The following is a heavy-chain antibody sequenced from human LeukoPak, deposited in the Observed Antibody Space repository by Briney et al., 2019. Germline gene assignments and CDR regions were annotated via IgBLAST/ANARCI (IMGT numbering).Heavy chain of an antibody. V-gene: IGHV4-4*07. D-gene: IGHD2-15*01. CDR3: AREEDNKYYYYGMDV. J-gene: IGHJ6*02. CDR2: IYTSGST. Sequence: SETLFLTCTVSGGSISSYYWSWIRQPAGKGLEWIGRIYTSGSTNYNPSLKSRVTMSVDTSKNQFSLKLSSVTAADTAVYYCAREEDNKYYYYGMDVWGQGTTVTVSS. CDR1: GGSISSYY.